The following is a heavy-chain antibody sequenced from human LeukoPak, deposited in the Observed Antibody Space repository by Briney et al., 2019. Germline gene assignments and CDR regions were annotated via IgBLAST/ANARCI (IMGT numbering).Heavy chain of an antibody. J-gene: IGHJ4*02. CDR2: VDPEDGET. Sequence: ASVKVSCKASVDTFTDYYMHWVQQAPGKGLEWMGRVDPEDGETIYAEKFQGRVTITADTSTDTAYMELSSLRSEDTAVFYCATDGAYYYGSGSYFHWGQGTLVTAPS. CDR3: ATDGAYYYGSGSYFH. CDR1: VDTFTDYY. D-gene: IGHD3-10*01. V-gene: IGHV1-69-2*01.